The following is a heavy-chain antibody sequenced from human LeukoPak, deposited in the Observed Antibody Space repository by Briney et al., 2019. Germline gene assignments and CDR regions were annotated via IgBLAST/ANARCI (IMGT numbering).Heavy chain of an antibody. J-gene: IGHJ4*02. V-gene: IGHV3-7*01. CDR2: IKEDGSET. D-gene: IGHD5-18*01. CDR3: ARDGPTAYFDY. CDR1: GFTFSSYS. Sequence: GGSLRLSCAASGFTFSSYSMNWVRQAPGKGLEWVANIKEDGSETYYADSVKGRFTIFRDNAENSVSLQMNSLRAEDTAVYYCARDGPTAYFDYWGQGTLVTVSS.